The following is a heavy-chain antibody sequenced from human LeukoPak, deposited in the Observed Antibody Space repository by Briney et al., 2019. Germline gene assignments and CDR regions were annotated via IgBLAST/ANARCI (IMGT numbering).Heavy chain of an antibody. CDR1: GYTFTGYY. CDR2: INPNSGGT. D-gene: IGHD1-26*01. CDR3: ARAAVVGFDY. J-gene: IGHJ4*02. Sequence: ASVKVSCKASGYTFTGYYMHWVRQAPGPGHEWMGRINPNSGGTNYAQKFQGRVTMTRDTSISTAYLELSRLRSDDTAVYYCARAAVVGFDYWGQGTLVTVSS. V-gene: IGHV1-2*06.